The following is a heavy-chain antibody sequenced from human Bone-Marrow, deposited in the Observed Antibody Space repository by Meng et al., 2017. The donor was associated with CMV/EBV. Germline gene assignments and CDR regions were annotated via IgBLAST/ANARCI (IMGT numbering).Heavy chain of an antibody. Sequence: SVKVSCKASGGTFSSYAISWVRQAHGQGLEWMGGIIPIFGTANYAQKFQGRVTITTDESTSTAYMELSSLRSEDTAVYYCARVTVAGTFWPNYYGMDVWGQGTTVTVSS. CDR2: IIPIFGTA. D-gene: IGHD6-19*01. V-gene: IGHV1-69*05. J-gene: IGHJ6*02. CDR1: GGTFSSYA. CDR3: ARVTVAGTFWPNYYGMDV.